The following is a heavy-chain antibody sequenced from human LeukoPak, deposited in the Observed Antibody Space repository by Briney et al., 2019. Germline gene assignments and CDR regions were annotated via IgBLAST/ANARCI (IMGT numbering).Heavy chain of an antibody. J-gene: IGHJ5*01. CDR1: GYTFTSYD. CDR2: MNPNSGNT. CDR3: ARMDGLCSGGSCPNWFDP. V-gene: IGHV1-8*03. Sequence: ASVKVSCKASGYTFTSYDINWVRQATGQGLEWMGWMNPNSGNTGYAQEFQGRVNITRNTSISTAYMELSSLRSEDTAVYYCARMDGLCSGGSCPNWFDPWGQGTLVTVSS. D-gene: IGHD2-15*01.